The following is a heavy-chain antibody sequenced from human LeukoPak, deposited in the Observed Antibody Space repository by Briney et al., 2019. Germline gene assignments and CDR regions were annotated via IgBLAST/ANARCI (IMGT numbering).Heavy chain of an antibody. V-gene: IGHV4-38-2*01. CDR3: ARLDGYNPAS. Sequence: PSETLSLSCAVSAYSISSGYYWGWIRQPPGKGLAWIGSIYYSGSTYYSPSLKSRVTISLDTSKNQVSLKLSSVTAADAAVDFCARLDGYNPASWGQGTLVTVSS. CDR2: IYYSGST. D-gene: IGHD5-24*01. J-gene: IGHJ4*02. CDR1: AYSISSGYY.